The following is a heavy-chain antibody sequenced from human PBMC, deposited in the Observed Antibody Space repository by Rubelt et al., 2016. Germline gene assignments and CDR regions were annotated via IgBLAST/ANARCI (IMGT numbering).Heavy chain of an antibody. CDR2: ISSGSTYI. D-gene: IGHD6-13*01. Sequence: GEGLEWVSSISSGSTYIYHADSVKGRFTISRDNSKNTLYLQMNSIRAEDTAVYYCARTYSSSWYVPWFDPWGQGTLVTVSS. V-gene: IGHV3-21*01. CDR3: ARTYSSSWYVPWFDP. J-gene: IGHJ5*02.